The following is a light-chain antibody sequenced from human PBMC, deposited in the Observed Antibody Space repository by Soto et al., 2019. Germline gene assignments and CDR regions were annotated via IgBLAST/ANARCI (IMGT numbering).Light chain of an antibody. CDR1: QSVTNN. Sequence: EIVMTQCPATLSVFPGERATFSCRASQSVTNNLAWYQQKPGQAPRLLIYGAFTRAAGIPARFSGSGSGTEFTLTIGSLQSEDFAIYYCQQYDDWPFTFGPGTKVDIK. CDR3: QQYDDWPFT. J-gene: IGKJ3*01. CDR2: GAF. V-gene: IGKV3-15*01.